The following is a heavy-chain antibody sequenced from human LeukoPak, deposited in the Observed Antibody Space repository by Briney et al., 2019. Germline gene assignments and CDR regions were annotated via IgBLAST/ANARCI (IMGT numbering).Heavy chain of an antibody. V-gene: IGHV3-23*01. CDR1: GFTFGSHA. J-gene: IGHJ4*02. Sequence: GGSLRLSCEASGFTFGSHAMYWVRQAPGKGLEWVAGILGSGGSPHYADSVKGRFTISRDNSRNTVYLQINSLRAEDTAVYYCGKTTVGYSSGQKPAWPVDYWGQGTLVTVSS. CDR2: ILGSGGSP. CDR3: GKTTVGYSSGQKPAWPVDY. D-gene: IGHD5-18*01.